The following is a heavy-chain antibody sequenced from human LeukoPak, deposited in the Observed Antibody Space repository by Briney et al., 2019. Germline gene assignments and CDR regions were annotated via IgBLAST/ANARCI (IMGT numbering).Heavy chain of an antibody. V-gene: IGHV3-30-3*01. J-gene: IGHJ4*02. CDR1: GFTFSSYP. CDR2: ISDDGGNK. Sequence: GGSLRHSCAASGFTFSSYPIHWVRQAPGKGLEWVSVISDDGGNKYYADSVKGRFTISRDNSKNTLYLQMNSLRTEDTAVYYCAKANAGYCSSTSCYPFDYWGQGTLVTVSS. D-gene: IGHD2-2*01. CDR3: AKANAGYCSSTSCYPFDY.